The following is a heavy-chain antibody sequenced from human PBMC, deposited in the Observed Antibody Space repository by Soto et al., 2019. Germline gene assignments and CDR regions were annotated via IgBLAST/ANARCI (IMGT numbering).Heavy chain of an antibody. CDR2: IWYDGSNK. CDR1: GFTFSSYG. Sequence: QVQLVESGGGVVQPGRSLRLSCAASGFTFSSYGMHWVRQAPGKGLEWVAVIWYDGSNKYYADSVKGRFTISRDNSKNTLYLQMNSLRAEDTAVYYCARGSPRNTDFDYWGQGTLVTVPS. V-gene: IGHV3-33*01. J-gene: IGHJ4*02. D-gene: IGHD1-1*01. CDR3: ARGSPRNTDFDY.